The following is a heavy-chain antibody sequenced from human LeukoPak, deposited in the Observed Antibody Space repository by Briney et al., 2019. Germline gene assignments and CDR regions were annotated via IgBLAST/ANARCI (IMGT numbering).Heavy chain of an antibody. CDR2: IKQDGSEK. CDR3: AKELQEWLVPYYSDY. V-gene: IGHV3-7*01. D-gene: IGHD6-19*01. CDR1: GFTSSSYW. J-gene: IGHJ4*02. Sequence: GGSLRLSCAASGFTSSSYWMSWVRQAPGKGLEWVANIKQDGSEKYYVDSVKGRFTISRDNAKNSLYLQMNSLRAEDTAVYYCAKELQEWLVPYYSDYWGQGTLVTVSS.